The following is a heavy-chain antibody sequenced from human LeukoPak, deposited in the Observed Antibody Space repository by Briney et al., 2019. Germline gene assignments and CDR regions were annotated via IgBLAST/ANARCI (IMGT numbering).Heavy chain of an antibody. D-gene: IGHD6-13*01. V-gene: IGHV3-33*01. CDR2: IWYDGSNK. J-gene: IGHJ5*02. CDR1: GFTFSSYG. CDR3: ARDLPRAIAAAGKIWFDP. Sequence: QPGRSLRLSCAASGFTFSSYGMHWVRQAPGKGLEWVAVIWYDGSNKYYADSVKGRFTISRDNSKNTLYLQMNSLRAEDTAVYYCARDLPRAIAAAGKIWFDPWGQGTLVTVSS.